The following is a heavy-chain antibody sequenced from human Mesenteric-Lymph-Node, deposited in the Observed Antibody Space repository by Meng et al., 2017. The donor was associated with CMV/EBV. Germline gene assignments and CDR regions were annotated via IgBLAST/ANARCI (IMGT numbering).Heavy chain of an antibody. V-gene: IGHV1-18*01. J-gene: IGHJ5*02. Sequence: YTLINYGISWVRQAPGQGLEWMGWISVDNGKTNYAQKFQGRVTLTTDTSTTTAYMELRSLRSDDTAVYYCARVLITIFGVVGNWFGPWGQGTLVTVSS. CDR2: ISVDNGKT. D-gene: IGHD3-3*01. CDR3: ARVLITIFGVVGNWFGP. CDR1: YTLINYG.